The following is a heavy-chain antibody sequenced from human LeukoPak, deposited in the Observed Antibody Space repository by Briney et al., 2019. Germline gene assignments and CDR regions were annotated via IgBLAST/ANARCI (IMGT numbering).Heavy chain of an antibody. CDR1: GGSISSGGYY. D-gene: IGHD3-22*01. CDR2: ISYSGST. Sequence: SQTLSLTCTVSGGSISSGGYYWSWIRQHPGKGLEWIGYISYSGSTHYNPSLKSRVTISVDTSKNQFSLKLSSVTAADTAVYYCAREGQYYYGSSGYFDYWGQGTLVTVSS. CDR3: AREGQYYYGSSGYFDY. V-gene: IGHV4-31*03. J-gene: IGHJ4*02.